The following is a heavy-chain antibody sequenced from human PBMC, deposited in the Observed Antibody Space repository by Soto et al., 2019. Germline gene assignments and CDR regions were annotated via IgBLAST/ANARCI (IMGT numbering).Heavy chain of an antibody. Sequence: QVHLVQSGAEVEKPGASVKVSCKASGYTFTDYGISWVRQAPGQGLQRKGWITAFNGNTKYAQQFQGRVTMTTNTSTSTAYMEQRRLASDDTAVYYWARISQSDCGSGYYYFFDYWGQGTLVTVSS. D-gene: IGHD3-3*01. CDR3: ARISQSDCGSGYYYFFDY. J-gene: IGHJ4*02. V-gene: IGHV1-18*01. CDR2: ITAFNGNT. CDR1: GYTFTDYG.